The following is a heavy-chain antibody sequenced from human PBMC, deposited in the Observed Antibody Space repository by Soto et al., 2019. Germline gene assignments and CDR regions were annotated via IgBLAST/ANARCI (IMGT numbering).Heavy chain of an antibody. CDR2: IDSNGGT. J-gene: IGHJ6*02. CDR1: DDSSSSYK. V-gene: IGHV4-59*08. Sequence: QVQLQESGPGLVKPSETLSLTCTVSDDSSSSYKWSWIRQPPGRRLEWIGYIDSNGGTSYNPSLQSGVTISIDTSTEQCSLKLRSVTAADTAVYYCVRQGFGRLHGLVDVWGQGTTVTVSS. D-gene: IGHD3-10*01. CDR3: VRQGFGRLHGLVDV.